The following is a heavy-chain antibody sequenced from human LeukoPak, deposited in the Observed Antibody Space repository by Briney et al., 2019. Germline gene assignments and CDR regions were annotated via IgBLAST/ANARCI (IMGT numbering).Heavy chain of an antibody. D-gene: IGHD2-21*01. Sequence: HPGRSLRLSCAASGFTFDDYAMHWVRQAPGKGLEWVSGISWNSGSIGYADSVKGRFTISRDNAKNSLYLQMNSLRAEDTAVYYCARDRVNIVVVSASEYWGQGTLVTVSS. CDR2: ISWNSGSI. V-gene: IGHV3-9*01. CDR1: GFTFDDYA. J-gene: IGHJ4*02. CDR3: ARDRVNIVVVSASEY.